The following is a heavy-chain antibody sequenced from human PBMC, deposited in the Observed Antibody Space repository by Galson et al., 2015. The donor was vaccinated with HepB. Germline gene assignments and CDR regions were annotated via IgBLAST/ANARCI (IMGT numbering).Heavy chain of an antibody. Sequence: SLRLSCAASGFTFSGYYMSWIRQAPGKGLEWVSYISNSAGYANYADSVKGRFAISRDNAKNSLYLQMNSLRAKDTAVYYCARETGSRNYYYPTNWGQGTLVTVSS. CDR2: ISNSAGYA. J-gene: IGHJ4*02. CDR3: ARETGSRNYYYPTN. D-gene: IGHD3-10*01. CDR1: GFTFSGYY. V-gene: IGHV3-11*05.